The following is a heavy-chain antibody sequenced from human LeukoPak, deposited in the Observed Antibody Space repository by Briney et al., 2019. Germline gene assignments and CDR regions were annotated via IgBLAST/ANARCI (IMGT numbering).Heavy chain of an antibody. Sequence: SGPGLVKPSETLSLTCTVSGGSVSSGSYYWSWIRQPPGKGLEWIGYIYYSGSTNQNPSLKSRVTISVDTSKNQFYLKLSSVTAACTPGYYCARDLGYCSGGSCLNWFDPWGQGTLVTVSS. CDR3: ARDLGYCSGGSCLNWFDP. J-gene: IGHJ5*02. CDR1: GGSVSSGSYY. V-gene: IGHV4-61*01. CDR2: IYYSGST. D-gene: IGHD2-15*01.